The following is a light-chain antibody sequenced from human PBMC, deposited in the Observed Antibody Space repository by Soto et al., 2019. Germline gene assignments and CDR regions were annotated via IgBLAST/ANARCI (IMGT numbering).Light chain of an antibody. CDR3: QQYNTYSPRNP. CDR1: QSISSW. CDR2: KAS. V-gene: IGKV1-5*03. J-gene: IGKJ1*01. Sequence: DTQMPQSPSTLFASVGGLVPITWRARQSISSWLAWYQQKPGKAPKLLIYKASSLESGVPSRFSGSGSGAEFTLTISSLQPDDFATYYCQQYNTYSPRNPFGQGTK.